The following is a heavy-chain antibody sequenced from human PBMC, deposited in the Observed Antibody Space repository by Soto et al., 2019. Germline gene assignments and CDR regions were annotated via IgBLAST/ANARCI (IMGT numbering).Heavy chain of an antibody. Sequence: DVLLLESAGGLVQPGGSLRLSCAASGFTFRSYAMSWVRQAPGKGLEWVSGISGSGISTHYADSVKGRFTVSRDNSKDTLYLQMNSPGAEDTAVYNCAKEPVGPDWYFDLWGRGTLVTVSS. V-gene: IGHV3-23*01. CDR1: GFTFRSYA. CDR2: ISGSGIST. J-gene: IGHJ2*01. CDR3: AKEPVGPDWYFDL.